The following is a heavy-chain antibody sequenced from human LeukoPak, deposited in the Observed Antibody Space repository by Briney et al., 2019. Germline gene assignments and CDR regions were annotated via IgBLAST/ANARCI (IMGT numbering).Heavy chain of an antibody. CDR1: GFTFSSYA. D-gene: IGHD3-16*02. CDR3: ARDYDYVWGSYRLGFIDY. V-gene: IGHV3-30-3*01. CDR2: ISYDGSNK. J-gene: IGHJ4*02. Sequence: PGGSLRLSCAASGFTFSSYAMHWVRQAPGKGLERVAVISYDGSNKYYADSVKGRFTISRDNSKNTLYLQMNSLRAEDTAVYYCARDYDYVWGSYRLGFIDYWGQGTLVTVSS.